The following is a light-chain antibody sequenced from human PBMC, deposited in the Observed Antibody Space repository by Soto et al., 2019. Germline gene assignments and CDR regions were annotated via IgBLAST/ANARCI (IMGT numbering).Light chain of an antibody. CDR1: QSVLFSSNNKNY. CDR3: QQYYDDLWT. J-gene: IGKJ1*01. CDR2: WAS. Sequence: DIVMTQSPDSLAVSLGERATINCKSSQSVLFSSNNKNYLAWYQQKPGQPPKLLIYWASTRESGVLDRFSGSVSGTDFTHTISSLQAEDVAVYYCQQYYDDLWTFGQGTKVEIK. V-gene: IGKV4-1*01.